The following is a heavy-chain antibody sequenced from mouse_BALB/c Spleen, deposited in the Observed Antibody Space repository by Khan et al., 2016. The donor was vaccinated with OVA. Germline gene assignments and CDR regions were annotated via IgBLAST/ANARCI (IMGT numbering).Heavy chain of an antibody. CDR1: GFTFSDYG. CDR3: TRTPGYYGSNYFDQ. V-gene: IGHV5-9-3*01. Sequence: EVELVESGGDLVKPGGSLKLSCAASGFTFSDYGMSWVRQTPEKRLEWVATISSGGSFTYYLDSVKGRFTISRDSAKNILYLQMSSLRSEDTAMYYCTRTPGYYGSNYFDQWGQGTSLTVSS. D-gene: IGHD1-1*01. CDR2: ISSGGSFT. J-gene: IGHJ2*03.